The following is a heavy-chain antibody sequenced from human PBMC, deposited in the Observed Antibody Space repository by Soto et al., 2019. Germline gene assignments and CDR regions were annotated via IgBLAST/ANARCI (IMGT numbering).Heavy chain of an antibody. CDR2: IIPILGIA. D-gene: IGHD3-22*01. Sequence: QVQLVQSGAEVKKPGSSVKVSCKASGGTFSSYTISWVRQAPGQGLEWMGRIIPILGIANYAQKFQGRVTITADKSTSTAYMELSRLTPEATAVYYCGLDPSPSDLPAYWGQGTLVTVSS. V-gene: IGHV1-69*02. CDR1: GGTFSSYT. CDR3: GLDPSPSDLPAY. J-gene: IGHJ4*02.